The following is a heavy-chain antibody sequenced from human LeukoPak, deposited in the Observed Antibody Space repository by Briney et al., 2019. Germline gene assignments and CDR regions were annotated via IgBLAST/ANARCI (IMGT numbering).Heavy chain of an antibody. CDR2: IYTSGST. J-gene: IGHJ5*02. CDR1: GGSISSYY. V-gene: IGHV4-4*07. Sequence: SETLSLTCTVSGGSISSYYWSWIRQPAGKGLEWIGRIYTSGSTNYNPSLKSRVTISVDTSKNQFSLKLSSVTAADTAVYYCARDRLGITMVRGVRWSWFDPWGQGTLVTVSS. CDR3: ARDRLGITMVRGVRWSWFDP. D-gene: IGHD3-10*01.